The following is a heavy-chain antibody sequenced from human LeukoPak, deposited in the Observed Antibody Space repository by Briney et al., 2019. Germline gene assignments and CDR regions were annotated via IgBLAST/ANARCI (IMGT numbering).Heavy chain of an antibody. J-gene: IGHJ4*02. CDR3: ARGKLVVAAYYFDY. CDR2: IYYSGST. CDR1: GGSISSYY. D-gene: IGHD2-15*01. Sequence: TSETLSLTCTVSGGSISSYYWSWIRQPPGKGLEWIGYIYYSGSTNYNPSLKSRVTISVDTSKNQFSLKLSSVTAADTAVYYCARGKLVVAAYYFDYWGQGTLVTVSS. V-gene: IGHV4-59*01.